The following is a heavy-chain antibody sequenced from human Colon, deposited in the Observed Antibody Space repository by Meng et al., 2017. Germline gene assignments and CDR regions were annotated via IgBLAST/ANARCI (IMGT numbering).Heavy chain of an antibody. J-gene: IGHJ4*01. CDR3: ARAPYYYDSSGYELY. Sequence: GESLKISCAASGFTFSDYYMSWIRQAPGKGLEWVSYISSSGSTIYYADSVKGRFTISRDNAKNSLYLQMNSLRAEDTAVYYCARAPYYYDSSGYELYWGQGTLVTVSS. V-gene: IGHV3-11*04. CDR2: ISSSGSTI. D-gene: IGHD3-22*01. CDR1: GFTFSDYY.